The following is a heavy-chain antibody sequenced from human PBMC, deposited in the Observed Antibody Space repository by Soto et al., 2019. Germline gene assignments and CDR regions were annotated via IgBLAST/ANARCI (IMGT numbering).Heavy chain of an antibody. CDR1: DKSSSKHSW. V-gene: IGHV4-4*02. CDR3: ARAGFWNLDS. Sequence: SVTMRVPWVVADKSSSKHSWWHMVRQPPGQGLEWIGEVHHTKGALYNPALRSRVTVSADLFNSKIFLEVHSLGAADTAVYYCARAGFWNLDSWVQGTPVTVSP. D-gene: IGHD1-1*01. CDR2: VHHTKGA. J-gene: IGHJ4*02.